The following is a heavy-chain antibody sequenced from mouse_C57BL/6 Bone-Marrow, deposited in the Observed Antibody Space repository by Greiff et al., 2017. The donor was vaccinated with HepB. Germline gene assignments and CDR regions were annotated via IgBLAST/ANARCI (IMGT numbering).Heavy chain of an antibody. CDR3: AREGYLLWLRRGFAY. CDR1: GYTFTSYW. V-gene: IGHV1-64*01. J-gene: IGHJ3*01. CDR2: IHPNSGST. D-gene: IGHD2-2*01. Sequence: VQLQQPGAELVKPGASVKLSCKASGYTFTSYWMHWVKQRPGQGLEWIGMIHPNSGSTNYNEKFKSKATLTVDKSSSTAYMQLSSLTSEDSAVYYCAREGYLLWLRRGFAYWGQGTLVTVSA.